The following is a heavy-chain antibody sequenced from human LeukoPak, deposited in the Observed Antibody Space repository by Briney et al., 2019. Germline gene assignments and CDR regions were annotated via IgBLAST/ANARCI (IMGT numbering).Heavy chain of an antibody. CDR2: MKQDGSEK. CDR1: GFTFSNYW. Sequence: GGSLRLSCAASGFTFSNYWMSRVRQAPGKGLEWVANMKQDGSEKYYVDSVKGRFTISRDNAKNSLYLQMNSLRAEDTAVYYCARKAYAMDVWGKGTTVTVSS. CDR3: ARKAYAMDV. J-gene: IGHJ6*04. V-gene: IGHV3-7*03.